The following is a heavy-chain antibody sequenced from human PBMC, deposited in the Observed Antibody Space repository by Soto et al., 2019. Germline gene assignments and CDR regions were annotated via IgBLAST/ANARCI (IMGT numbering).Heavy chain of an antibody. Sequence: SQTLSLTCAISGDSVSSNSAAWNWIRPSPSRGLEWLGRTYYRSKWYNDYAVSVKSRITINPDTSKNQFSLQLNSVTPEDTAVYYCARDLDFAGYEGGAFDIWGQGTVVTVSS. CDR1: GDSVSSNSAA. CDR3: ARDLDFAGYEGGAFDI. V-gene: IGHV6-1*01. J-gene: IGHJ3*02. CDR2: TYYRSKWYN. D-gene: IGHD5-12*01.